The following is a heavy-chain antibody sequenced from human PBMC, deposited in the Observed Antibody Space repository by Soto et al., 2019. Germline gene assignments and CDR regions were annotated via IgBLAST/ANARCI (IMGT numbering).Heavy chain of an antibody. V-gene: IGHV4-59*03. CDR2: IYHMGGT. Sequence: PSETLSLTCTVSGASINSDYWSWIRQSPGKGLEWIGYIYHMGGTDYNPSLKSRVTISIDKSKNQFSLNLRSVTAADTAVYFCARFPYKGGFNWFDPWGQGTQVTVYS. CDR3: ARFPYKGGFNWFDP. J-gene: IGHJ5*02. D-gene: IGHD5-12*01. CDR1: GASINSDY.